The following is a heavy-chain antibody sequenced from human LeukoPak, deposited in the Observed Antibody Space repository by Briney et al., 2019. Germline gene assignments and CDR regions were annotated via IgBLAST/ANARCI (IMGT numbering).Heavy chain of an antibody. Sequence: SVKVSCKASGGTFISYAISWVRQAPGQGLEWMGGIIPIFGTANYAQKFQGRATMTTDTSTSTAYMELRSLSSDDTAVYYCGRGPKAGGPHHDMDVWGRGTTVTVSS. D-gene: IGHD2-15*01. J-gene: IGHJ6*02. V-gene: IGHV1-69*05. CDR1: GGTFISYA. CDR3: GRGPKAGGPHHDMDV. CDR2: IIPIFGTA.